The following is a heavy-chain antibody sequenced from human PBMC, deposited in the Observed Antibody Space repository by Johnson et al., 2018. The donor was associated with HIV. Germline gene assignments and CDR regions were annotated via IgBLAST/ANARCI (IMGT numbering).Heavy chain of an antibody. J-gene: IGHJ3*02. Sequence: VQLVESGGGLVQPGGSLRLSCAASGFTFSSYAMSWVRQAPGKGLEWVSAISGSGGSTYYADSVKGRFTISRDNSKNTLYLQMNSLRVEDTAVYYCARAIDQGYSSGWSSDVYDIWGQGTMVTGSA. CDR1: GFTFSSYA. D-gene: IGHD6-19*01. V-gene: IGHV3-23*04. CDR3: ARAIDQGYSSGWSSDVYDI. CDR2: ISGSGGST.